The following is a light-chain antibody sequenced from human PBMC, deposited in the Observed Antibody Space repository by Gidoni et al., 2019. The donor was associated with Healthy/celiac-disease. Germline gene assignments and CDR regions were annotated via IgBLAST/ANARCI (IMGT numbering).Light chain of an antibody. CDR2: AAS. CDR3: QKYNSAPWT. CDR1: QGISNY. J-gene: IGKJ1*01. V-gene: IGKV1-27*01. Sequence: DIQMTQSPSSLAASVGDRVTITCRASQGISNYLAWYQQKPGKVPKLLIYAASTLQSGVPSRFSGSGSGTDFTLTISSLQPEDVATYYCQKYNSAPWTFXQXTKVEIK.